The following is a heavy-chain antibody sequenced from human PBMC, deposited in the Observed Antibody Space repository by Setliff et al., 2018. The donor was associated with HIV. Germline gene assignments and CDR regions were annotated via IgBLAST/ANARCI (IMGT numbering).Heavy chain of an antibody. V-gene: IGHV3-73*01. D-gene: IGHD1-26*01. CDR3: AKAHWDPLSPDY. Sequence: PGGSLRLSCAASGFTFSGSAMHWVRQASGKGLEWVGRIRSKANSYATAYAASVKGRFTISRDNSKSTLYLQVNSLRAEDTAVYFCAKAHWDPLSPDYWGQGTLVTVSS. CDR2: IRSKANSYAT. CDR1: GFTFSGSA. J-gene: IGHJ4*02.